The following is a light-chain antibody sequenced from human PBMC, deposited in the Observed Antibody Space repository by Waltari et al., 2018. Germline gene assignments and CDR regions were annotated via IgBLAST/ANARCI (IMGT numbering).Light chain of an antibody. J-gene: IGKJ1*01. V-gene: IGKV3-20*01. Sequence: EIVLTQSPGTLSLSPGERATLSCSASQSVSRFLAWYQQKPGQAPRLLIYDASSRATGIPDRFSGSGSGTDFSLTISRLEPEDFAVYYCQKYGSLPATFGQGTKVEIK. CDR3: QKYGSLPAT. CDR2: DAS. CDR1: QSVSRF.